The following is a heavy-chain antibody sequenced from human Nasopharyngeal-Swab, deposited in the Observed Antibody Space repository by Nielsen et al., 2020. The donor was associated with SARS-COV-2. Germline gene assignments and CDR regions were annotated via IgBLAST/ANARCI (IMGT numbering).Heavy chain of an antibody. J-gene: IGHJ5*02. CDR2: ITPSGGAT. Sequence: ASVKVSCKASGFTFSHYFMHWVRQAPGQGLEWMGVITPSGGATNYARKFRGRVTMTRDPSTSTVYLDLSSLKSEDTAVYFCASEPGGMAAPGKHFDPWGRGTLVTVSS. CDR3: ASEPGGMAAPGKHFDP. V-gene: IGHV1-46*01. D-gene: IGHD6-13*01. CDR1: GFTFSHYF.